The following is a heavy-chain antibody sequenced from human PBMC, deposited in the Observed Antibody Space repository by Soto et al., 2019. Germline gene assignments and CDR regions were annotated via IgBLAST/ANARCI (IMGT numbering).Heavy chain of an antibody. J-gene: IGHJ4*02. CDR2: IYYSGST. CDR1: GGSISSGGYY. CDR3: ARRYGGNFDY. D-gene: IGHD2-15*01. Sequence: TLSLTCTVSGGSISSGGYYWSWIRQHPGKGLEWIGYIYYSGSTYYNPSLKSRVTIPVDTSKNQFSLKLSSVTAADTAVYYCARRYGGNFDYWGQGTLVTVSS. V-gene: IGHV4-31*03.